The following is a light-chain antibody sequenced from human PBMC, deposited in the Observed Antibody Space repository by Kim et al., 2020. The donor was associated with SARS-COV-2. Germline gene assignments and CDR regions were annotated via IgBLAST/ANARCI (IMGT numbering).Light chain of an antibody. CDR3: GTWDGDLTAGV. CDR2: DDT. Sequence: QSVLTQPPSVSAAPGQKVTISCSGTSSNIGNNYVSWYRQFPGAPPKLLIYDDTERPSGIPDRFSGSKSGASASLGITGLQTGDEAYYYCGTWDGDLTAGVFGGGTQLTV. CDR1: SSNIGNNY. V-gene: IGLV1-51*01. J-gene: IGLJ3*02.